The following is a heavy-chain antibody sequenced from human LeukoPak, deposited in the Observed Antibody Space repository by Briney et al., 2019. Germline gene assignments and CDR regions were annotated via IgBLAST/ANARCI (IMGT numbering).Heavy chain of an antibody. CDR3: ARSGNDASGNSLNY. CDR2: ISGRGENT. V-gene: IGHV3-23*01. Sequence: GGSLRLSCAASGITFSGYAMTWVRQVPGRGLEWVSDISGRGENTYYADSVKGRFTISRDNSMNTLYLQMNSLRAEDTAVYYCARSGNDASGNSLNYWGQGTLVTVSS. J-gene: IGHJ4*02. D-gene: IGHD3-10*01. CDR1: GITFSGYA.